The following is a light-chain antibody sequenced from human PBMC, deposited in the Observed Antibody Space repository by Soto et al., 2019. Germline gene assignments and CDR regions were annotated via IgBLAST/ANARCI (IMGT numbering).Light chain of an antibody. CDR2: GAS. V-gene: IGKV3-20*01. CDR1: QSVSSR. J-gene: IGKJ5*01. Sequence: EVVLTQSPGTLSLSPGGRAPLSCRASQSVSSRLAWYQQRPGQSPRLFISGASMRASGVPVRFIGSGSGTEFTLTITRLEPEDFEVYYCQQYGGSPITFGLGTRLEI. CDR3: QQYGGSPIT.